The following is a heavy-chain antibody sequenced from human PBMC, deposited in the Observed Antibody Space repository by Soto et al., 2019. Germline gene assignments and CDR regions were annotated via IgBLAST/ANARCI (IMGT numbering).Heavy chain of an antibody. J-gene: IGHJ6*02. CDR1: GGSISSYY. CDR3: ARFYDGMDV. Sequence: PSETLSLTCTVSGGSISSYYWSWIRHPPGKGLEWIGYIYYSGSTSYNPSLKSRVTISVDTSKNQFSLKLNSVSAADTGGYYCARFYDGMDVWGQGTTVTVSS. V-gene: IGHV4-59*08. CDR2: IYYSGST.